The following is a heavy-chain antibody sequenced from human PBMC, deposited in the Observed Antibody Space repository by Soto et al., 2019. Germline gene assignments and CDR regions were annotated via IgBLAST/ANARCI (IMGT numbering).Heavy chain of an antibody. D-gene: IGHD6-19*01. CDR3: ARGMGSSGSWFDP. J-gene: IGHJ5*02. CDR1: GYTFTSCC. V-gene: IGHV1-18*01. Sequence: ASVKFSCTTSGYTFTSCCISWVRQAPGQGLEWMGWISAYNGNTNYAQKLQGRVTMTTDTSTSTAYMELRSLRSDDPAVYYCARGMGSSGSWFDPWGQGTLVNVSA. CDR2: ISAYNGNT.